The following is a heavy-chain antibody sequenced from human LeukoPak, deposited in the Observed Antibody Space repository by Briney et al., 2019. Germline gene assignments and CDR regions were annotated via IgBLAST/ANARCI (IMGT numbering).Heavy chain of an antibody. CDR3: ARVGYDYVCGSYRYGILDY. D-gene: IGHD3-16*02. CDR2: IYYSGST. Sequence: SQTLSLTCTVSGGSISSGDYYWSWLRQPPGTGLVWIVYIYYSGSTYYNPSLKSLVTISVYTSKNQFSLKLSSVTAADTAVYYCARVGYDYVCGSYRYGILDYWGQGTLVTVSS. J-gene: IGHJ4*02. V-gene: IGHV4-30-4*01. CDR1: GGSISSGDYY.